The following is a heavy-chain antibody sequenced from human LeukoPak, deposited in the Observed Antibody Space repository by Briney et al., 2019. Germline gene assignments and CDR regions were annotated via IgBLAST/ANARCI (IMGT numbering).Heavy chain of an antibody. Sequence: RASVTVSCKASGYTFTGYYMHWVRQAPGEGLEWMGWINPNSGGTNYAQKFQGRVTLTRDTSINTAYMELSRLRSDDTAVYYCARGVVVPAAMSAAVYYYMDVWGKGTTVTISS. D-gene: IGHD2-2*01. CDR1: GYTFTGYY. V-gene: IGHV1-2*02. CDR2: INPNSGGT. J-gene: IGHJ6*03. CDR3: ARGVVVPAAMSAAVYYYMDV.